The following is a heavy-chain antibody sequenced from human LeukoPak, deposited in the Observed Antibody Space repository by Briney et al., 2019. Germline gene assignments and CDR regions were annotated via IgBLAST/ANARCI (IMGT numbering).Heavy chain of an antibody. CDR3: AKTHGYFDQ. CDR2: ISGSGETT. V-gene: IGHV3-23*01. J-gene: IGHJ4*02. Sequence: PGGSLRLSCAGSGFTFRSYGMTWLRQTPAKGLEWVSAISGSGETTYYSDSVKGRFTISRDNSKNTLFLQMNSLRVEDAAMYYCAKTHGYFDQWGQGTLVAVSS. CDR1: GFTFRSYG. D-gene: IGHD3-22*01.